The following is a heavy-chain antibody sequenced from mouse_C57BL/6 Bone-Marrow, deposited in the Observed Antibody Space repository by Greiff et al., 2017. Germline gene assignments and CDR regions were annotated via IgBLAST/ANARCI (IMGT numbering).Heavy chain of an antibody. V-gene: IGHV1-76*01. CDR1: GYTFTDYY. CDR2: IYPGSGNT. D-gene: IGHD1-1*01. Sequence: VQLQESGAELVRPGASVKLSCKASGYTFTDYYIHWVKQRPGQGLEWIARIYPGSGNTYYNEKFKGKATLTAEKSSSTAYMQLSSLTSEDSAVYFCARGDYGSSYWYFDVWGTGTTVTVSS. CDR3: ARGDYGSSYWYFDV. J-gene: IGHJ1*03.